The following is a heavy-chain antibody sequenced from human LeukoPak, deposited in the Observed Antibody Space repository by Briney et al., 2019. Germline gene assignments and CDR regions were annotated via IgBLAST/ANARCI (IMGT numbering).Heavy chain of an antibody. J-gene: IGHJ5*02. D-gene: IGHD6-6*01. CDR3: ALVRRAALNWFDP. Sequence: SETLSLTCTVSGGSISSYYWSWTRQPPGKGLEWIGYIYYSGSTNYNPSLKSRVTISVDTSKNQFSLKLSSVTAADTAVYYCALVRRAALNWFDPWGQGTLVTASS. CDR1: GGSISSYY. V-gene: IGHV4-59*01. CDR2: IYYSGST.